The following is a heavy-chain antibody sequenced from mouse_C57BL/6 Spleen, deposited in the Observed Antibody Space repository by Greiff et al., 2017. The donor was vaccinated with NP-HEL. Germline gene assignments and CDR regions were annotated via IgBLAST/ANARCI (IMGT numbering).Heavy chain of an antibody. CDR2: ISGGGGNT. J-gene: IGHJ4*01. D-gene: IGHD2-4*01. V-gene: IGHV5-9*04. Sequence: EVQLVESGGGLVKPGGSLKLSCAASGFTFSSYTMSWVRQTPEKRLEWIATISGGGGNTYYPDSVKGRFTISRDNAKNTLYLQMSSLRAEDTAVYYCARHDYDGRVDSLDYWGQGTSVTVSS. CDR1: GFTFSSYT. CDR3: ARHDYDGRVDSLDY.